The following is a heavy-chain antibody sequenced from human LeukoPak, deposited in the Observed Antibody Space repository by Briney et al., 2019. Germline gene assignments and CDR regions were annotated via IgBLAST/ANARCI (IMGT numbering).Heavy chain of an antibody. CDR1: GFSLSRHW. CDR3: AREIGVSGELSSVNYYYLDV. J-gene: IGHJ6*03. Sequence: PGGSLRLSCAASGFSLSRHWMHWVRQAPGKGLVWISRINSDGSSASYADSVKGRFTISRDNAKNTLYLQMNSLRAEDTAVYYCAREIGVSGELSSVNYYYLDVWGKGTTVTVSS. V-gene: IGHV3-74*01. CDR2: INSDGSSA. D-gene: IGHD3-10*02.